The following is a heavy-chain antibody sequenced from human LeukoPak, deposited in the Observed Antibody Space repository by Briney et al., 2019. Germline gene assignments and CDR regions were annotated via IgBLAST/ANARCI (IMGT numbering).Heavy chain of an antibody. J-gene: IGHJ5*02. V-gene: IGHV1-69*13. D-gene: IGHD2-21*02. Sequence: SVKVSCKASGGTFSSYAISWVRQAPGQGLEWMGGIIPIFGTANYAQKFQGRVTITADESTSTAYMELSSLRSEDTAVYYCARTLTLPNWFDPWGQGTLVTVSS. CDR2: IIPIFGTA. CDR3: ARTLTLPNWFDP. CDR1: GGTFSSYA.